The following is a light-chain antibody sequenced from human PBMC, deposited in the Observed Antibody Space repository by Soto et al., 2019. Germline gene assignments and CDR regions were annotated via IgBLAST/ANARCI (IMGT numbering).Light chain of an antibody. J-gene: IGLJ3*02. CDR3: QSYDRFLSAWV. V-gene: IGLV1-40*01. CDR2: ANN. Sequence: QSVLTQPPSVSGATGQRVTISCTGSSSNTGAGYDVHWYQQLPGTVPKLLIYANNNRPPGVPDRFSGSKSGTAASLAITGLLAEDEADYYCQSYDRFLSAWVFGGGTKLTVL. CDR1: SSNTGAGYD.